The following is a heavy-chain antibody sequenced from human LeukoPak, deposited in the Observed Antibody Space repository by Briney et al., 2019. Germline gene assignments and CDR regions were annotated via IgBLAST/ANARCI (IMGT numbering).Heavy chain of an antibody. CDR2: INHSGST. CDR3: ARGLRWLQSRYFDY. D-gene: IGHD5-24*01. CDR1: GGSFSGYY. J-gene: IGHJ4*02. V-gene: IGHV4-34*01. Sequence: SETLSLTCAVYGGSFSGYYWSWIRQPPGKGLEWIGEINHSGSTNYNPSLKSRVTISVDTSKNQFSLKLSSVTAADTAVYYCARGLRWLQSRYFDYWGQGTLVTVSS.